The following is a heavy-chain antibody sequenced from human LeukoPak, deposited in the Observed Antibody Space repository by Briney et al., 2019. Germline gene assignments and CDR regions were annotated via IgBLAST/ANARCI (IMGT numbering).Heavy chain of an antibody. CDR1: GVSISSSSYY. Sequence: PSETLSLTCTVSGVSISSSSYYWSWIRQPPGKGLEWIGEINHSGSTNYNPSLKSRVTISVDTSKNQFSLKLSSVTAADTAVYYCARTNPHYYGSGSYHPRWGQGTLVTVSS. CDR2: INHSGST. J-gene: IGHJ4*02. CDR3: ARTNPHYYGSGSYHPR. D-gene: IGHD3-10*01. V-gene: IGHV4-39*07.